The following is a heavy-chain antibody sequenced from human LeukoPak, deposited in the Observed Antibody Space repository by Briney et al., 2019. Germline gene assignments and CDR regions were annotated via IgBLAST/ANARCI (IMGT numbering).Heavy chain of an antibody. D-gene: IGHD3-10*01. CDR3: AKDSHYYGSGSYPYFDY. CDR2: IRYDGSNK. Sequence: AGGSLRLSCAASGFTFDDHGMSWVRQAPGKGLEWVAFIRYDGSNKYYADSVKGRFTISRDNSKNTLYLQMNSLRAEDTAVYYCAKDSHYYGSGSYPYFDYWGQGTLVTVSS. V-gene: IGHV3-30*02. J-gene: IGHJ4*02. CDR1: GFTFDDHG.